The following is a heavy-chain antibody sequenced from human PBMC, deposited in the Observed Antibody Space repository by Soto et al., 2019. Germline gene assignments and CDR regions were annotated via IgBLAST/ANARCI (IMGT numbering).Heavy chain of an antibody. Sequence: ASLRLSCTTSGYTFTSYGISCVRQAPGQGLECMGWISAYNGNTNYAQKLQGRVTISRDNTKNSLYLQMNSLRAEDTAVYFCRGMDVWGQGTTVTAP. CDR1: GYTFTSYG. J-gene: IGHJ6*02. V-gene: IGHV1-18*04. CDR3: RGMDV. CDR2: ISAYNGNT.